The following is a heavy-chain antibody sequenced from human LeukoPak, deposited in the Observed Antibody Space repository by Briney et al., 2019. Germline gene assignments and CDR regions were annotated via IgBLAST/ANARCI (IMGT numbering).Heavy chain of an antibody. J-gene: IGHJ2*01. CDR3: ARKITMVRGPLIKGYFDL. CDR2: IRLGGGLT. D-gene: IGHD3-10*01. CDR1: GFTFMNYV. Sequence: GGSLRLSCSGSGFTFMNYVMAWVRQAPGKGLEWVSSIRLGGGLTHSADPVKGRFIISRDMNTLFLQMNHLRPEDTAMYYCARKITMVRGPLIKGYFDLWGRGTLVSVSS. V-gene: IGHV3-23*01.